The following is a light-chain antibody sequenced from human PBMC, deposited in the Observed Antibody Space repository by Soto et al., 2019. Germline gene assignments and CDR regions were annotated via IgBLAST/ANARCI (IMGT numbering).Light chain of an antibody. J-gene: IGLJ7*01. Sequence: QSVLTQPASVSGSPGQSITISCTGPSSDLGGYNYVSWYQHHPGKAPKLMISEVSNRPSGVSNRFSGSKSGNTASLTISGLQAEDEADYYCSSYTSSTLVFGSGTQLTVL. V-gene: IGLV2-14*01. CDR2: EVS. CDR1: SSDLGGYNY. CDR3: SSYTSSTLV.